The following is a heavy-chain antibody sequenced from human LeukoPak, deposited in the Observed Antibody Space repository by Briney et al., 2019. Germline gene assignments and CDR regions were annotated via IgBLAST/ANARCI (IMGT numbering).Heavy chain of an antibody. D-gene: IGHD3-10*01. Sequence: GGSLRLSCAASGFTFSSYEMNWVRQASGKGLEWVSYISSSGSTIYYADSVKGRFTISRDNAKNSLYLQMNSLRAEDTAVYYCAREGSYYYGSGSSYPFDYWGQGTLVTVSS. V-gene: IGHV3-48*03. CDR3: AREGSYYYGSGSSYPFDY. CDR1: GFTFSSYE. J-gene: IGHJ4*02. CDR2: ISSSGSTI.